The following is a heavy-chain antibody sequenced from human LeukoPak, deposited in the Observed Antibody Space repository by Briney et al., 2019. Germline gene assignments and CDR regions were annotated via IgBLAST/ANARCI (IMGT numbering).Heavy chain of an antibody. V-gene: IGHV3-30*18. CDR2: ISYDGSNK. D-gene: IGHD2-8*01. J-gene: IGHJ4*02. CDR3: AKGGRGNGEVY. Sequence: PGGSLRLSCAASGFTFSSYGMHWVRQAPGKGLEWVAVISYDGSNKYYADSVKGRFTISRDNAKSSLFLQMNDLRAEDTAVYYCAKGGRGNGEVYWGQGTLVTVSS. CDR1: GFTFSSYG.